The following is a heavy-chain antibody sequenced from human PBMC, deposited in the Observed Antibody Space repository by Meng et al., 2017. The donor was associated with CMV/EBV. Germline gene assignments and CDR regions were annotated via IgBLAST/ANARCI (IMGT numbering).Heavy chain of an antibody. D-gene: IGHD3-3*01. J-gene: IGHJ4*02. V-gene: IGHV3-23*01. CDR1: GFTFSSYA. CDR2: ISGSGGST. CDR3: ARDLGYDFWSGYYIPKVPHPFDY. Sequence: GESLKISCAASGFTFSSYAMSWVRQAPGKGLEWVSAISGSGGSTYYADSVKGRFTISRDNAKNSLYLQMNSLRAEDTAVYYCARDLGYDFWSGYYIPKVPHPFDYWGQGTLVTVSS.